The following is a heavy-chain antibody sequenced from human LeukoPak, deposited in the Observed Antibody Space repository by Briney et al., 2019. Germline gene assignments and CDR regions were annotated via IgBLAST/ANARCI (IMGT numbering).Heavy chain of an antibody. CDR3: ARCDTSGALFGGY. Sequence: GGSLRLSCAASGFSFSDYYMSWIRQAPGKGLEWVSYISSSSSSTKYADSVKGRFTISRDNAKNSLYLQMNILRAEDTAVYYCARCDTSGALFGGYWGQGTLVTVSS. J-gene: IGHJ4*02. V-gene: IGHV3-11*06. CDR1: GFSFSDYY. D-gene: IGHD6-19*01. CDR2: ISSSSSST.